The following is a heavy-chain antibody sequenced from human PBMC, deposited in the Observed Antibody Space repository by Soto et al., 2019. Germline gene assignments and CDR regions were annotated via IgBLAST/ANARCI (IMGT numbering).Heavy chain of an antibody. CDR3: ATLGYSSSSHFDY. D-gene: IGHD6-6*01. J-gene: IGHJ4*02. Sequence: PGESLKISCKGSGYSFTSYWIGWVRQMPGKGLERMGIIYPGDSDTRYSPSFQGQVTISADKSISTAYLQWSSLKASDTAMYYCATLGYSSSSHFDYWGQGTLVTVSS. CDR2: IYPGDSDT. V-gene: IGHV5-51*01. CDR1: GYSFTSYW.